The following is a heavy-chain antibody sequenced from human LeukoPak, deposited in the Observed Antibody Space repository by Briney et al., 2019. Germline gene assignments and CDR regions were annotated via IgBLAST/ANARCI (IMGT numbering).Heavy chain of an antibody. CDR1: GLTFDDYG. J-gene: IGHJ4*02. D-gene: IGHD1-26*01. CDR3: ARDGGGPDY. CDR2: INWNGGST. V-gene: IGHV3-20*04. Sequence: GVLRLSCGASGLTFDDYGMSWVRQAPGKGLEWVSGINWNGGSTCYADSVKGRFTISRDNAKNSLYLQMNSLRAEDTALYYCARDGGGPDYWGQGTLVTVSS.